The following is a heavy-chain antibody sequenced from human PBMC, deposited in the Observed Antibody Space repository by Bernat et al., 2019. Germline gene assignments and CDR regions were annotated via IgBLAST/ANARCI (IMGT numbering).Heavy chain of an antibody. CDR1: GFTFSSYA. J-gene: IGHJ4*02. Sequence: QVQLVESGGGVVQPGRSLRLSCAASGFTFSSYAMHWVRQAPGKGLEWVAVISYDGSNKYYADSVKGRFTISRDNSKNTLYLQMNSLRAEDTAVYYCARERVYGEYLYDYWGQGTLVTVSS. V-gene: IGHV3-30-3*01. CDR2: ISYDGSNK. D-gene: IGHD4-17*01. CDR3: ARERVYGEYLYDY.